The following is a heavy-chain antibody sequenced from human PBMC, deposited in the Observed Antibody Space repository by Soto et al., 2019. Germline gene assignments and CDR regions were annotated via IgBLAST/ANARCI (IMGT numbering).Heavy chain of an antibody. Sequence: ASVKVSCKASGYTFTSYGISWVRQAPGQGLEWMGWISAYNGNTNYAQKLQGRVTMTTDTSTSTAYMELRSLRSDDTAVYYCARERRRYCSGGSCYGWFDPWGQGTLVTVSS. CDR1: GYTFTSYG. D-gene: IGHD2-15*01. V-gene: IGHV1-18*01. J-gene: IGHJ5*02. CDR3: ARERRRYCSGGSCYGWFDP. CDR2: ISAYNGNT.